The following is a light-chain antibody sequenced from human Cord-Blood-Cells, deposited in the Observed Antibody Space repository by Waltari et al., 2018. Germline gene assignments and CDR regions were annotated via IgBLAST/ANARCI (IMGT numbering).Light chain of an antibody. V-gene: IGKV1-33*01. CDR3: QQYDNLSLT. Sequence: IQTPQSRSSLSGSVGDRDTITCQASQDISNYLNWDQQKPGKAPKLLIYDASNLETGVPSRFSGSGSGTDFTFTISSLQPEDIATYYCQQYDNLSLTFGGGTKVEIK. J-gene: IGKJ4*01. CDR1: QDISNY. CDR2: DAS.